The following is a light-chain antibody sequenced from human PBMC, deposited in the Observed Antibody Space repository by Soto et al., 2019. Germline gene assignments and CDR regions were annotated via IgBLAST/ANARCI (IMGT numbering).Light chain of an antibody. CDR3: ASYGGRDDMI. CDR1: SSDVGGYDR. J-gene: IGLJ2*01. CDR2: AVT. Sequence: QSALTQPPSASGSPGQSVTISCTGTSSDVGGYDRVSWFQQHPGKAPKLIIYAVTDRISGVPYRFSGSKSGNTASLTVSGLQAEDDADYYCASYGGRDDMIFGGATKLTVL. V-gene: IGLV2-8*01.